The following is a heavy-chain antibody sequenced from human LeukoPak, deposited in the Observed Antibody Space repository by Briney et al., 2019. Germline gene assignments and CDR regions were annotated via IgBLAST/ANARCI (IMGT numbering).Heavy chain of an antibody. CDR1: GYTFTGYY. CDR2: INPNSGGT. V-gene: IGHV1-2*02. CDR3: ARSTVVVIATAAQFDY. D-gene: IGHD2-21*01. Sequence: ASVKVSCKASGYTFTGYYMHWARQAPGQGLEWMGWINPNSGGTNYAQKFQGRVTMTRDTSISTAYMELSRLRSDDTAVYYCARSTVVVIATAAQFDYWGQGTLVTVSS. J-gene: IGHJ4*02.